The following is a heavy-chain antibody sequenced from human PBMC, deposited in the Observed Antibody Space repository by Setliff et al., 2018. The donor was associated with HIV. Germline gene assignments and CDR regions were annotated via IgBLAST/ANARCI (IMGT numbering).Heavy chain of an antibody. CDR1: GYVFTTYY. CDR3: ARGGRLDGTSGFYYPLQF. V-gene: IGHV1-46*04. CDR2: INPSGGAT. J-gene: IGHJ4*02. D-gene: IGHD3-22*01. Sequence: WASVKVSCKASGYVFTTYYIHWVRQTPGQGLEWMGIINPSGGATTSARKLQGRVTMTKDKSTTTVHMELSSLKSEDTAVYYCARGGRLDGTSGFYYPLQFWGQGTLVTVSS.